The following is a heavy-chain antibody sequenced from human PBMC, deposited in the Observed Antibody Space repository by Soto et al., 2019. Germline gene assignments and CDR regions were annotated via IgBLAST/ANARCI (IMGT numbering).Heavy chain of an antibody. J-gene: IGHJ5*02. V-gene: IGHV4-38-2*02. D-gene: IGHD6-19*01. CDR3: AREKAVASTGWLDP. Sequence: PSETLSPTCAVSGYSISSCYYWGWIRQPPGKGLEWIGSIYHSGSTYYNPSLKSRVTISVDTSKSQFSLKLTSVTAADTAVYYCAREKAVASTGWLDPWSQGTLVPVSS. CDR2: IYHSGST. CDR1: GYSISSCYY.